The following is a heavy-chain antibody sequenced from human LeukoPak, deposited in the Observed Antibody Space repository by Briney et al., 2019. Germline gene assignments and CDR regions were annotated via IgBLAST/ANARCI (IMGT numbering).Heavy chain of an antibody. D-gene: IGHD2-2*01. CDR3: ASAYCSSTSCYDNWFDP. CDR1: GGTFSSYA. V-gene: IGHV1-69*06. CDR2: ILSIFGTA. Sequence: SVKVSCKASGGTFSSYAISWVRQAPAQGLAWMGGILSIFGTASYAQKFQGRVTITADKSTSTAYMELSSLRSEDTDVYYCASAYCSSTSCYDNWFDPWGQGTLVTVSS. J-gene: IGHJ5*02.